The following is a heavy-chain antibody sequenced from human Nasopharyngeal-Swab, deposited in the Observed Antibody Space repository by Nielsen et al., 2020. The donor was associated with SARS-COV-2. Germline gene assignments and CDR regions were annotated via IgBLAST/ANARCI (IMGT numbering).Heavy chain of an antibody. CDR2: ISSSSSTI. D-gene: IGHD6-19*01. Sequence: GEARKLSSAASGFTFSSYSMNWVRQAPGKGLEWVSYISSSSSTICYADSVKGRFTISRDNAKNSLYLQMNSLRAEDTAVYYCASGGSSGWRTFDYWGQGTLVTVSS. CDR1: GFTFSSYS. V-gene: IGHV3-48*01. CDR3: ASGGSSGWRTFDY. J-gene: IGHJ4*02.